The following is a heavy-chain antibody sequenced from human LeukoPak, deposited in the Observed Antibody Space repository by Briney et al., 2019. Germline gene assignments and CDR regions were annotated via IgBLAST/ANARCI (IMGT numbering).Heavy chain of an antibody. CDR3: VRLAGGASPPLRDAFDI. D-gene: IGHD3-16*01. CDR2: THPGDSDT. Sequence: GESLKISCKGFGYSFTSSWIGWVRQMSGKGLDWMGITHPGDSDTRYSPSFQGQVTISVDESITTAYVQWSSLKASDTAMYYCVRLAGGASPPLRDAFDIWGQGTMVTVSS. V-gene: IGHV5-51*01. J-gene: IGHJ3*02. CDR1: GYSFTSSW.